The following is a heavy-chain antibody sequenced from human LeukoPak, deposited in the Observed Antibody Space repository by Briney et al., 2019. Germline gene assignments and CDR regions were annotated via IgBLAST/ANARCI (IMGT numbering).Heavy chain of an antibody. V-gene: IGHV3-73*01. CDR2: IRSKANSYAT. CDR3: THTYYDYVWGSYRQD. D-gene: IGHD3-16*02. Sequence: GGSLRLSCAASGFTFSSYGMHWVRQASGRGLEGVGRIRSKANSYATAYAASVKGRFTISRDDSKNTAYLQMNSLKTEDTAVYYCTHTYYDYVWGSYRQDWGQGTLVTVSS. CDR1: GFTFSSYG. J-gene: IGHJ4*02.